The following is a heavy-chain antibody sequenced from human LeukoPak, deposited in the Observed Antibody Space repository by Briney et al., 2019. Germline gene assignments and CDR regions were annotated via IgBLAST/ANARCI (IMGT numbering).Heavy chain of an antibody. CDR1: GGSISSYY. CDR3: ARDPFPYSGFGDQARNDT. V-gene: IGHV4-59*01. Sequence: SETLSLTCTVSGGSISSYYWSWIRQPPGKGLEWIGYIYYSGSTNYNPSLKSRVTISVDTSMNQFSLKLSSVTAADTAVYYCARDPFPYSGFGDQARNDTWGQGTMVTVSS. CDR2: IYYSGST. D-gene: IGHD3-10*01. J-gene: IGHJ3*02.